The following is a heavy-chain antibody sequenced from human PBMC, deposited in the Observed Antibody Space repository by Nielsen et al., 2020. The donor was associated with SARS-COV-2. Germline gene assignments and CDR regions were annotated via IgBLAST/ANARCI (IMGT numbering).Heavy chain of an antibody. CDR3: AKLSGSLQGDYFDY. J-gene: IGHJ4*02. Sequence: SLKISCAASGFSFDEYAMYWVRQAPGKGLEWVSGISRDSGSIDYVDSVKGRFTISRDNAKNSLYLQMNSLRAEDTALYYCAKLSGSLQGDYFDYWGQGTLVTVSS. CDR2: ISRDSGSI. D-gene: IGHD1-26*01. V-gene: IGHV3-9*01. CDR1: GFSFDEYA.